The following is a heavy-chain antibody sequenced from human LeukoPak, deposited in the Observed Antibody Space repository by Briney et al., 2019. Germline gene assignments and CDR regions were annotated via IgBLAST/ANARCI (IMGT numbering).Heavy chain of an antibody. CDR1: GFTFSYYY. J-gene: IGHJ4*02. CDR2: ISSSGSTI. V-gene: IGHV3-11*01. D-gene: IGHD3-22*01. Sequence: GVSLRLSCAASGFTFSYYYMSWIRQAPGKGLEGGSYISSSGSTIYYADSVKGRFTISRDNAKNSLYLQMNSLRAEDTAVYYCARDLTYYYDSSANDYWGQGTLVTVSS. CDR3: ARDLTYYYDSSANDY.